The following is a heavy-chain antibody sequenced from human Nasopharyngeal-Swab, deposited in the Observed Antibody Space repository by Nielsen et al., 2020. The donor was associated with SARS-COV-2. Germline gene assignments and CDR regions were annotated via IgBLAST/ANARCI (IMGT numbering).Heavy chain of an antibody. V-gene: IGHV3-23*01. Sequence: GESPKTPCLAPGFTFNIYAMAWVRRTPGRGLQWVSGISASGGSTYYTDSVKGRFAVSRDNSRNTLYLQMHSLRVEDTALYYCAKDDVVRGDAFDIWGQGTMVTVSS. CDR2: ISASGGST. CDR3: AKDDVVRGDAFDI. J-gene: IGHJ3*02. CDR1: GFTFNIYA. D-gene: IGHD3-10*01.